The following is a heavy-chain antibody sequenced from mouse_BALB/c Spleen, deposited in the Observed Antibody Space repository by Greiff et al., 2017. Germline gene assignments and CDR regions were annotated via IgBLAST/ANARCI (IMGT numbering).Heavy chain of an antibody. V-gene: IGHV2-5-1*01. CDR2: IWRGGST. J-gene: IGHJ4*01. D-gene: IGHD1-1*01. Sequence: QVQLQQSGPSLVQPSQSLSITCTVSGFSLTSYGVHWVRQSPGKGLEWLGVIWRGGSTDYNAAFMSRLSITKDNSKSQVFFKMNSLQADDTAIYYCAKKDRYYGSSLRAMDYWGQGTSVTVSS. CDR3: AKKDRYYGSSLRAMDY. CDR1: GFSLTSYG.